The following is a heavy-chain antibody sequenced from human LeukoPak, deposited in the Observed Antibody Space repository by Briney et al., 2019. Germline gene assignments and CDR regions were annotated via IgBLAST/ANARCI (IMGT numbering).Heavy chain of an antibody. V-gene: IGHV3-23*01. CDR2: IRSSGATT. Sequence: GGSLRLSCAASRFTFNNYAMTWVRQAPGQGLEWVSAIRSSGATTYYADSVKGRFTISRDNSKNTVYLQMNSLRAEDTAIYYCTKARDDYGVDTIDSWGQGTLVTVSS. CDR1: RFTFNNYA. CDR3: TKARDDYGVDTIDS. D-gene: IGHD3-3*01. J-gene: IGHJ4*02.